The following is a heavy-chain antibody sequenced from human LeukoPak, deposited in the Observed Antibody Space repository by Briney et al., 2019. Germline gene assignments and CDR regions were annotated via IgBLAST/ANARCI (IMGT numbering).Heavy chain of an antibody. CDR3: ARDRPYTTVTNRLALFDY. CDR1: GYTFTSYA. J-gene: IGHJ4*02. V-gene: IGHV7-4-1*02. CDR2: INTNTGNP. D-gene: IGHD4-17*01. Sequence: ASVKVSCKASGYTFTSYAMNWVRQAPGQGLEWMGWINTNTGNPTYAQGFTGRFVFSLDTSVSTAYLQISSLKAGDTAVYYCARDRPYTTVTNRLALFDYWGQGTLVTVSS.